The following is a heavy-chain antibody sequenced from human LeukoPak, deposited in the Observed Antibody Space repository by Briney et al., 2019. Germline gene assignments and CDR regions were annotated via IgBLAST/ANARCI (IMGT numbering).Heavy chain of an antibody. Sequence: RPSETLSLTCTVSGGSISSYYWSWIRQPPGKGLEWIGSIYHSGSTYYNPSLKSRVTISVDTSKNQFSLKLSSVTAADTAVYYCARDAASSGWHNYYYYMDVWGKGTTVTVSS. CDR3: ARDAASSGWHNYYYYMDV. CDR1: GGSISSYY. V-gene: IGHV4-59*12. CDR2: IYHSGST. D-gene: IGHD6-19*01. J-gene: IGHJ6*03.